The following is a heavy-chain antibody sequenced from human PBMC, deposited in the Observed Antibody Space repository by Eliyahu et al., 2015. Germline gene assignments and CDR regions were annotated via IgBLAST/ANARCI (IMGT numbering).Heavy chain of an antibody. J-gene: IGHJ6*02. CDR2: TYYRSKWYN. CDR3: ARSLLRGXAMGAYYYYGMDV. D-gene: IGHD3-16*01. Sequence: QVQLQQSGPGLVKPSQTLSLTCAISGDSVSSNXAAWXWIRQSPSXGLEWLGRTYYRSKWYNDYAVSVXSRITINPXTSKNQFSLQLNSVTPEDTAVYYCARSLLRGXAMGAYYYYGMDVWGQGTTVTVSS. V-gene: IGHV6-1*01. CDR1: GDSVSSNXAA.